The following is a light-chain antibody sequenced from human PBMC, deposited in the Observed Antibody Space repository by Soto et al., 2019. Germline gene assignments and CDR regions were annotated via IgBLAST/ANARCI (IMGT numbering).Light chain of an antibody. CDR2: AAS. Sequence: EIVLTQAPGTLSLSPGERATLSCRASQSVSSSYLAWYQQQPGQAPRLLIYAASSRATGLPDRFSDTGSGTDFTLTIRRLEPEDFAGYYCQQYGSSPTGTFGQGTK. CDR1: QSVSSSY. J-gene: IGKJ1*01. V-gene: IGKV3-20*01. CDR3: QQYGSSPTGT.